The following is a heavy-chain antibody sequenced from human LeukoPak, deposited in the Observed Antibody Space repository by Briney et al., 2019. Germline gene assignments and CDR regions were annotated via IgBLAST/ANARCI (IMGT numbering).Heavy chain of an antibody. Sequence: GGSLRLSCAASGFTFSSYAMHWVRQAPGKGLEWVAVISYDGSNKYYADSVKGRFTISRDNSKNTLYLQMNNLRPDDTAFYYCAKAPPYYSDSSGYFQHWGQGTLVTVSS. V-gene: IGHV3-30*04. D-gene: IGHD3-22*01. CDR1: GFTFSSYA. CDR2: ISYDGSNK. CDR3: AKAPPYYSDSSGYFQH. J-gene: IGHJ1*01.